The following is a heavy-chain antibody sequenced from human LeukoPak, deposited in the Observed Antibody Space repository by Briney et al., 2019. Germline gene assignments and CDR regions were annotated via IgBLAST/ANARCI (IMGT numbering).Heavy chain of an antibody. CDR2: INPNSGGT. V-gene: IGHV1-2*02. CDR3: ARVSEYAFDY. D-gene: IGHD2/OR15-2a*01. J-gene: IGHJ4*02. Sequence: ASVTLSCKASGYTFTGYYMHWVRQAPGQGLEWMGWINPNSGGTNYAQKFQGRVTMTRDASISTAYMELSRLRSDDTAVYYCARVSEYAFDYWGQGTLVTVPS. CDR1: GYTFTGYY.